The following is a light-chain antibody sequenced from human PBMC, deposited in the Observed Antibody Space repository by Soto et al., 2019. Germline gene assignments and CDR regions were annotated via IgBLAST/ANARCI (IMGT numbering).Light chain of an antibody. J-gene: IGKJ1*01. V-gene: IGKV1-5*03. CDR3: QHYNSYSEA. CDR2: KAY. CDR1: QTISSW. Sequence: DIQMTQSPSTLSGSVGDRVTITCRASQTISSWLAWYQQKPGKAPKLLIYKAYTLKSGVPSRFSGSGSGTELTLTISSLQPDYFATYYCQHYNSYSEAFGQGTKVELK.